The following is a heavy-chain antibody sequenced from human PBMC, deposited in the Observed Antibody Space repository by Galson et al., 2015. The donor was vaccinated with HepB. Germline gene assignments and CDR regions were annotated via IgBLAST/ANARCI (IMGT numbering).Heavy chain of an antibody. V-gene: IGHV1-69*13. Sequence: SVKVSCKASGYVFKSYVISWVRQAPGQGLEWMGGIIPMFGIPNYVQKFQGRVTFTAEASTSTAYMELNSLTSADTAVYYCAKDSGTYREDRFDCWGQGTLVTVSS. D-gene: IGHD2-15*01. CDR3: AKDSGTYREDRFDC. J-gene: IGHJ4*02. CDR1: GYVFKSYV. CDR2: IIPMFGIP.